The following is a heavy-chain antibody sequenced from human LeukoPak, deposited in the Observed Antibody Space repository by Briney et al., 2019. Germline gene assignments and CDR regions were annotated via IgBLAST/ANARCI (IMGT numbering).Heavy chain of an antibody. J-gene: IGHJ6*03. CDR1: GGSFSGYY. D-gene: IGHD5-24*01. V-gene: IGHV4-34*01. Sequence: SETLSLTCAVYGGSFSGYYWSWIRQPPGKGLEWIGEINHSGSTNYNPSLKSRVTISVDTSKNQFSLKMTSVTAADTAVYYCARLGFGYNSNYYYYYMDVWGKGTTVTVSS. CDR2: INHSGST. CDR3: ARLGFGYNSNYYYYYMDV.